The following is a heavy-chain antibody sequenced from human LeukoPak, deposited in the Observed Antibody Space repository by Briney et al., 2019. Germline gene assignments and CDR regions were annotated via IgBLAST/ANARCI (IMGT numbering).Heavy chain of an antibody. Sequence: GGTLRLSCAASGFTFSTYGMSWVRQAPGKGLEWVSVISGSGGSTYYADSVKGRFTISRDNSKNTPYLQMNSLRAEDTAIYYCAKDRGTSLCDAFDIWGQGTMVTVSS. V-gene: IGHV3-23*01. J-gene: IGHJ3*02. CDR2: ISGSGGST. D-gene: IGHD6-25*01. CDR1: GFTFSTYG. CDR3: AKDRGTSLCDAFDI.